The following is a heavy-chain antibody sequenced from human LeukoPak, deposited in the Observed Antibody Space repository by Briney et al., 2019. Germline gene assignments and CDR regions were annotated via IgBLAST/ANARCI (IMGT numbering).Heavy chain of an antibody. V-gene: IGHV3-74*01. J-gene: IGHJ4*02. CDR1: GFAFSEYW. D-gene: IGHD6-13*01. CDR3: AKRRSVSSIWFYFDD. Sequence: PGGSLRLSCAGSGFAFSEYWMHWARQTPAKGLMWVSRINDGGTYTAYADSVKGRFAVSRDNAENTLYLQMNTLRAEDTALYYCAKRRSVSSIWFYFDDWGQGTLVTVSS. CDR2: INDGGTYT.